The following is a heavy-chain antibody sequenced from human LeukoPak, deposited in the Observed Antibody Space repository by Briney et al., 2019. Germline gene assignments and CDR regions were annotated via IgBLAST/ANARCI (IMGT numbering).Heavy chain of an antibody. J-gene: IGHJ4*02. CDR2: ISSSGSIL. CDR3: ARDSSNSYDY. V-gene: IGHV3-11*04. CDR1: GFTFSHYY. D-gene: IGHD1-1*01. Sequence: GRSLRLSCAASGFTFSHYYMSWIRQASGKGLEWVSYISSSGSILYYADSVKGRFTISRVNAKNSLYLQMNSMRAEDTAVYYCARDSSNSYDYWGQGTLVTVSS.